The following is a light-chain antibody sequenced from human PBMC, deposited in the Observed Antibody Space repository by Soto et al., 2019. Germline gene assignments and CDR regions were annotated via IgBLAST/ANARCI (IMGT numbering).Light chain of an antibody. CDR2: GAS. Sequence: EIVLTQSPGTLSLSPGERATLSCRASQSISSSYLAWYQQKPGQAPRLLIYGASSRATGIPDRFSGSGSGTDFTLTISRLEPEDFAVYYWQYYGSSPMYTLGQGTNLEIK. J-gene: IGKJ2*01. CDR3: QYYGSSPMYT. CDR1: QSISSSY. V-gene: IGKV3-20*01.